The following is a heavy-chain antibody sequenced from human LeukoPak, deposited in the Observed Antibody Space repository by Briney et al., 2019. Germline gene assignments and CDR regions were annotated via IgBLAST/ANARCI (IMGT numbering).Heavy chain of an antibody. Sequence: PGGSLRLSCAASGFTFSSYAISWVRQAPGKGLEWVSAVSGRGDSTYYADSAKGRFTISRDNSKNTLYLQMNSLRVEDTALYYCARSVPDYTRFDFWGQGALVTVSS. J-gene: IGHJ4*02. CDR1: GFTFSSYA. CDR3: ARSVPDYTRFDF. D-gene: IGHD4-11*01. V-gene: IGHV3-23*01. CDR2: VSGRGDST.